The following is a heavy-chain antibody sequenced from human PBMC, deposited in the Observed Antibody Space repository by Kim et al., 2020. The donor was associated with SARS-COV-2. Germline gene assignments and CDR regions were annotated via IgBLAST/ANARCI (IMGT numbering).Heavy chain of an antibody. V-gene: IGHV3-30*04. Sequence: GGSLRLSCAASGFTFSSYAMHWVRQAPGKGLEWVAVISYDGSNKYYADSVKGRFTISRDNSKNTLYLQMNSLRAEDTAVYYCARDGRYGGYGGLDYWGQGTLVTVSS. D-gene: IGHD5-12*01. CDR1: GFTFSSYA. CDR3: ARDGRYGGYGGLDY. J-gene: IGHJ4*02. CDR2: ISYDGSNK.